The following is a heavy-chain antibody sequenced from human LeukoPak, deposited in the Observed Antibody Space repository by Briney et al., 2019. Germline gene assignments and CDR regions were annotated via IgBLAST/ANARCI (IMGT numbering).Heavy chain of an antibody. V-gene: IGHV4-34*01. D-gene: IGHD3-22*01. Sequence: SETLSLTCAVYGGSFSGYYWSWIRQPPGKGLEWIGEINHSGSTNYNPSLKSRVTISVDTSKNQFSLKLSSVTAADTAVYYCASLRWHYYDSSGYPDYWGQGTLVTVPS. CDR3: ASLRWHYYDSSGYPDY. CDR1: GGSFSGYY. CDR2: INHSGST. J-gene: IGHJ4*02.